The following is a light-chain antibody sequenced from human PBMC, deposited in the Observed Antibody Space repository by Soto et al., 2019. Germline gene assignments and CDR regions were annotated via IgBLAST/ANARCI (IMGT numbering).Light chain of an antibody. Sequence: EIVMTQSPATLSVSPGERATLSCRASQSVSSNLAWYQQKPGQAHRLLIYGAYSRATGIPVRFSGSGSGTEFTLTIRSLQSEDFAVYYCKQYNNWPLTFGQGARLEIK. J-gene: IGKJ5*01. V-gene: IGKV3-15*01. CDR1: QSVSSN. CDR3: KQYNNWPLT. CDR2: GAY.